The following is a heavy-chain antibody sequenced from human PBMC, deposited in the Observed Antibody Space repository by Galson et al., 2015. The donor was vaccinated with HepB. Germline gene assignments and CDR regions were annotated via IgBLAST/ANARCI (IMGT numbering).Heavy chain of an antibody. CDR2: IYWNDDK. CDR1: GFSLSTSGVG. V-gene: IGHV2-5*01. CDR3: AHRRLVPTRYYYDSGGYCGFDY. D-gene: IGHD3-22*01. Sequence: PALVKPTQTLTLTCTFSGFSLSTSGVGVGWIRQPPGKALEWLALIYWNDDKRYSPSLKSRLTITKDTSKNQVVLTMTNMDPVDTATYYCAHRRLVPTRYYYDSGGYCGFDYWGQGTLVTVSS. J-gene: IGHJ4*02.